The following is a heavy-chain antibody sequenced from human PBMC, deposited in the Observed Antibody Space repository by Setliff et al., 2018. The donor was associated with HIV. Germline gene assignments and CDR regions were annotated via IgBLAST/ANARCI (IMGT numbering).Heavy chain of an antibody. J-gene: IGHJ4*02. Sequence: PSETLSLTCTVSGGSVSSSTTYYWGWIRQPPGKGLEWIGCIYHDGSTYYNPSLKSRLTISLDTSNNQFSVRLTSVTAADTAIYYCSRLYYNFWTGHRAFFNYWGQGTLVTVSS. V-gene: IGHV4-39*01. CDR3: SRLYYNFWTGHRAFFNY. CDR1: GGSVSSSTTYY. D-gene: IGHD3-3*01. CDR2: IYHDGST.